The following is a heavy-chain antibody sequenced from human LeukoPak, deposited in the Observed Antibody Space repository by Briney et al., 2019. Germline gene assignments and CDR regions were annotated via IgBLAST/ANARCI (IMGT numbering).Heavy chain of an antibody. CDR3: ARHSGMTTVTAYLDC. Sequence: PSETLSLTCTVSGGSISSSSYYWGWIRQPPGKGLEWIGSIYYSGDTYYNPSLKSRVTISVDMSKNQFSLKLSSVTAADTAVYYCARHSGMTTVTAYLDCWGQGTLVTVSS. J-gene: IGHJ4*02. V-gene: IGHV4-39*01. CDR2: IYYSGDT. CDR1: GGSISSSSYY. D-gene: IGHD4-17*01.